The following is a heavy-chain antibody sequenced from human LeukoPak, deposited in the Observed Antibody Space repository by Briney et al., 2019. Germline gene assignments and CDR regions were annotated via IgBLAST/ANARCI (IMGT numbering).Heavy chain of an antibody. CDR1: GFIFSSYA. CDR3: ARDQGSLPVWFYYYMDV. D-gene: IGHD3-16*01. V-gene: IGHV3-30*01. Sequence: GGSLRLSCAASGFIFSSYAMHWVRQAPGKGLEWLAVISYDGTNKYYADSVKGRFTISRDNSKNTLYLQMNSLRDEDTAVYYCARDQGSLPVWFYYYMDVWGSGTTVTVSS. CDR2: ISYDGTNK. J-gene: IGHJ6*03.